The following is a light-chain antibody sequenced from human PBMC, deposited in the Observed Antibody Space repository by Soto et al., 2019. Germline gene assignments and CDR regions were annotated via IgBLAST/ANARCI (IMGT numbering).Light chain of an antibody. V-gene: IGLV2-23*01. CDR2: EGS. J-gene: IGLJ3*02. CDR3: CSYEGRGV. Sequence: QSALTQPASVSGSPGQSITISCTGTSSDVGSYNLVSWYQQHPGKAPKLMIYEGSKRPSGVSNRFSGSKSGNTASLTISGLQAEDEADYYCCSYEGRGVFGGGTMLTVL. CDR1: SSDVGSYNL.